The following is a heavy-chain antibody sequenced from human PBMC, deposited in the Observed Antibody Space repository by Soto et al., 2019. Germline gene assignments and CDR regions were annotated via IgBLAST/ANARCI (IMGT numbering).Heavy chain of an antibody. J-gene: IGHJ3*01. Sequence: GGSLRLSCVASGFILSDHSINWVRLAPGKGLECVSSISDVGTYIFYAASVKGRFTISRDNAKNSLYLQLDSLGAEDTALYYCARDLVEGALNGFDVWGQGTMVTVSS. CDR1: GFILSDHS. V-gene: IGHV3-21*01. CDR2: ISDVGTYI. CDR3: ARDLVEGALNGFDV. D-gene: IGHD1-26*01.